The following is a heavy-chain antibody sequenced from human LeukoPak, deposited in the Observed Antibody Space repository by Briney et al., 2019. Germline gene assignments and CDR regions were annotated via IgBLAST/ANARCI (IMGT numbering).Heavy chain of an antibody. J-gene: IGHJ4*02. D-gene: IGHD6-13*01. CDR3: AKDTDSASWYYFDY. Sequence: GGSLRLSCAASGFTFDDYALHWVRQAPGKGLEWVAGISWNSISIDYADSVKGRFTISRDNAKNSLYLQMNSLRPEDTALYYCAKDTDSASWYYFDYWGQGTLVTVSS. CDR1: GFTFDDYA. V-gene: IGHV3-9*01. CDR2: ISWNSISI.